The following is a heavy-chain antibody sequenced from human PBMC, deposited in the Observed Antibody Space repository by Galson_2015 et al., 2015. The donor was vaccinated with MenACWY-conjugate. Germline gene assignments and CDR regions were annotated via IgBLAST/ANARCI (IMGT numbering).Heavy chain of an antibody. J-gene: IGHJ5*02. D-gene: IGHD6-13*01. CDR2: IWPGDSQP. Sequence: QSGAEVKKPGESLKISCKSSGYSFSTYWIGWVRQMPGKGLEWMGIIWPGDSQPIYSPSFQGQVTFSSENPKDTAYLQWNSLQASDTGMYYCARRQFKAAAAAFDPWGQGTLVTVSS. CDR3: ARRQFKAAAAAFDP. CDR1: GYSFSTYW. V-gene: IGHV5-51*01.